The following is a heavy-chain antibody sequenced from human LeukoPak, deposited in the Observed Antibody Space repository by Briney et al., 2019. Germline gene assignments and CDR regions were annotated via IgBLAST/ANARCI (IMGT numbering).Heavy chain of an antibody. V-gene: IGHV1-18*01. CDR3: AGPYSSSWYWVHPGYYYYGMDV. CDR2: ISAYNGNT. J-gene: IGHJ6*02. D-gene: IGHD6-13*01. Sequence: ASVKVSCTASGYTFTSYGISWVRQAPGQGLEWMGWISAYNGNTNYAQKLQGRVTMTTDTSTSTAYMELRSLRSDDTAVYYCAGPYSSSWYWVHPGYYYYGMDVWGQGTTVTVSS. CDR1: GYTFTSYG.